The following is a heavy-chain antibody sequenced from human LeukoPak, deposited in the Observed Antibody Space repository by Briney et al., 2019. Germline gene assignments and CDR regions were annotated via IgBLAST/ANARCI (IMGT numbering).Heavy chain of an antibody. V-gene: IGHV3-11*01. CDR2: ISGSGTTM. CDR1: GFIFSDYY. CDR3: AKGHTYGMI. D-gene: IGHD2-8*01. Sequence: GGSLRLSCAASGFIFSDYYMTWMRQIPGKGLEWVAYISGSGTTMDYAKSVKGRFTISRDNAKDSLYLQMNSLEAGGTAVYYCAKGHTYGMIWGQGTLVSVS. J-gene: IGHJ4*02.